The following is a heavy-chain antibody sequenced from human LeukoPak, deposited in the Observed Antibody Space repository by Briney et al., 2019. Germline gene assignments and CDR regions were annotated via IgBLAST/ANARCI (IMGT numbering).Heavy chain of an antibody. CDR1: GGSISSTNFY. J-gene: IGHJ4*02. CDR2: VHSNGNS. CDR3: ARHSGRGSYPTY. V-gene: IGHV4-39*01. D-gene: IGHD1-26*01. Sequence: SETLSLTCTVSGGSISSTNFYWGWIRQPPGKGLEWIGSVHSNGNSYYNPSLKSRVTISVDTSKNQFSLNLRSVTAADTAVYYCARHSGRGSYPTYWGQGTLVTVSS.